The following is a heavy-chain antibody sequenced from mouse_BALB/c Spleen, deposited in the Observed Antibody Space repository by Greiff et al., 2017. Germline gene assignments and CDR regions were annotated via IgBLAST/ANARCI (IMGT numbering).Heavy chain of an antibody. Sequence: VQLQESGPGLVAPSQSLSITCTVSGFSLTGYGVNWVRQPPGKGLEWLGMIWGDGSTDYNSALKSRLSISTDNSKSKVFLKMNRLQTDDTARYYCARDQDYYGSSSYAMDYWGQGTSVTVSS. CDR1: GFSLTGYG. CDR3: ARDQDYYGSSSYAMDY. CDR2: IWGDGST. V-gene: IGHV2-6-7*01. D-gene: IGHD1-1*01. J-gene: IGHJ4*01.